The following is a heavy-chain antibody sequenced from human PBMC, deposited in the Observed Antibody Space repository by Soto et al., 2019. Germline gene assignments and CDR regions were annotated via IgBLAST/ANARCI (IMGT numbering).Heavy chain of an antibody. CDR2: ISGSGGST. V-gene: IGHV3-23*01. Sequence: GGSLRLSCAASGFTFSSYAMSWVRQAPGKGLEWVSAISGSGGSTYYADSVKGRFTISRDNSKNTLYLQMNSLRAEDTAVYYCAKDPLGSSLYYYYGMDVWGQGTTVTVSS. CDR3: AKDPLGSSLYYYYGMDV. CDR1: GFTFSSYA. D-gene: IGHD1-26*01. J-gene: IGHJ6*02.